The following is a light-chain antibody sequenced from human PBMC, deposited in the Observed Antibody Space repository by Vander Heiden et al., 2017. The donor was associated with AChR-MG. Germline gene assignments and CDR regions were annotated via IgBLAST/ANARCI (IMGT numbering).Light chain of an antibody. V-gene: IGKV2-28*01. CDR1: QSLLHKNGYHY. CDR2: LGS. Sequence: DIVMSQSPLSLAVSPGEPASVSCRSSQSLLHKNGYHYLDWYLQKPRQSPQLLIYLGSNRASGVPDRFGGSGSGTDFTLKISRVEPEDVGVYYCREALQSPCTFGQGTKLEIK. CDR3: REALQSPCT. J-gene: IGKJ2*02.